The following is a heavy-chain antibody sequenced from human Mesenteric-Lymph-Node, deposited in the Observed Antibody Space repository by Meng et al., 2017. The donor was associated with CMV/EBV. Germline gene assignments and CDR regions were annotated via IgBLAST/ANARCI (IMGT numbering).Heavy chain of an antibody. V-gene: IGHV4-61*08. CDR2: IYGTGIT. CDR1: GVSVTSGAYH. Sequence: VQLQESGPGPVKPSETLSLTCIVSGVSVTSGAYHWSWIRQSPGKGLEWIGYIYGTGITIYNPSLKSRVTILLETSKNQFSLKLNSVTTADTAVYYCAKSRSSTPGIVDDWGQGTLVTVSS. D-gene: IGHD2/OR15-2a*01. J-gene: IGHJ4*02. CDR3: AKSRSSTPGIVDD.